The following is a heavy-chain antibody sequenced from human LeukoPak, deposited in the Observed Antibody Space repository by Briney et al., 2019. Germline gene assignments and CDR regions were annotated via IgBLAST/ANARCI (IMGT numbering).Heavy chain of an antibody. CDR2: ISSSSGYI. Sequence: PGGPLRLSCAASGFTFSTYTMNWVRQAPGKGLEWVSSISSSSGYIYYADSVKGRFRDNAKNSLYLQMNSLRAEDTAVYYCARDSAGSTYYPYNWFDPWGQGTLVTVSS. D-gene: IGHD3-3*01. CDR3: ARDSAGSTYYPYNWFDP. V-gene: IGHV3-21*01. CDR1: GFTFSTYT. J-gene: IGHJ5*02.